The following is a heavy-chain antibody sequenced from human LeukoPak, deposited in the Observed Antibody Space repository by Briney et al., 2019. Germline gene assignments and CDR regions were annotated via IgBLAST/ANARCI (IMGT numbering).Heavy chain of an antibody. CDR2: FDPEDGET. CDR1: GYTLTELS. CDR3: AIRLGYCSGGSCYRLDY. D-gene: IGHD2-15*01. Sequence: ASVKVSCKVSGYTLTELSMHWVRQAPGKGLEWMGGFDPEDGETIYAQKFQGRVTMTEDTSTDTAYMELSSLRSEDTAVYYCAIRLGYCSGGSCYRLDYWGQGTLVTVSS. J-gene: IGHJ4*02. V-gene: IGHV1-24*01.